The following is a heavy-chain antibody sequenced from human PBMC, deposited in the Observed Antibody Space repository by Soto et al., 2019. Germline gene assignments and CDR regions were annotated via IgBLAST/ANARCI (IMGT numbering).Heavy chain of an antibody. CDR2: IYYSGST. D-gene: IGHD6-13*01. J-gene: IGHJ5*02. Sequence: SETLSLTCTVSGGSISSYYWSWIRQPPGKGLEWIGYIYYSGSTNYNPSLKSRVTISVDTSKNQFSLKLSSVTAADTAVYYCVRLTCEQLVLWFDPRGQRTPVTVSS. CDR1: GGSISSYY. V-gene: IGHV4-59*08. CDR3: VRLTCEQLVLWFDP.